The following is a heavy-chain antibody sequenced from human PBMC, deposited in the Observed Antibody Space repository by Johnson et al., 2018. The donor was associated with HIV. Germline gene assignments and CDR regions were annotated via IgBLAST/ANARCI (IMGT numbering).Heavy chain of an antibody. V-gene: IGHV3-20*04. J-gene: IGHJ3*02. CDR2: INWNGDRT. CDR1: GFTFDDYG. D-gene: IGHD5-24*01. CDR3: ARFGRGGSHAFDI. Sequence: VQLVESGGGVVRPGGSLRLSCAASGFTFDDYGMSWVRQAPGKGLEWVSGINWNGDRTGYAASVKGRFTISSDNAKNSLYLQMNSLRAEDTAFYYCARFGRGGSHAFDIWGQGTMVTVSS.